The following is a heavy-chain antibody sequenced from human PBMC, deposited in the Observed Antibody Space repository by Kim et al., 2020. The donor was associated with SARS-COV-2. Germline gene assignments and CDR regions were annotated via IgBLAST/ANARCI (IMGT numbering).Heavy chain of an antibody. CDR3: AGGLVRYFFDY. D-gene: IGHD6-6*01. Sequence: GGSLRLSCAASGFSVSDNYMTWVRQAPGKGLEWVSLTYLGGTSRYADSVQGRFSVSRDDSGNTLSLQMDSLRADDTAVYYRAGGLVRYFFDYWGQGALVTVSS. CDR1: GFSVSDNY. V-gene: IGHV3-53*01. CDR2: TYLGGTS. J-gene: IGHJ4*02.